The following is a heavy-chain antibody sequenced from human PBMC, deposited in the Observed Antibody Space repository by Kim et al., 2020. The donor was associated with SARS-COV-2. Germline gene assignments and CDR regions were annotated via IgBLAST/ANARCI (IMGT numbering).Heavy chain of an antibody. Sequence: GGSLRLSCAASGFTFNDYAMNWVRQAPGKGLEWVSFISGTANIRKHADSVRGRFTISRDKAKNTLFVQMNSPRDEDTAVYDCERIRNGAGYNCGHYY. CDR1: GFTFNDYA. D-gene: IGHD3-9*01. CDR2: ISGTANIR. V-gene: IGHV3-48*02. J-gene: IGHJ6*01. CDR3: ERIRNGAGYNCGHYY.